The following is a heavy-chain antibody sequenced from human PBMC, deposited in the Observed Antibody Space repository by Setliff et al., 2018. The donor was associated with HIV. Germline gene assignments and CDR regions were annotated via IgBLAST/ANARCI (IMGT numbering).Heavy chain of an antibody. J-gene: IGHJ5*02. CDR3: ARRLVVRGVISGGDNWFDP. V-gene: IGHV4-39*07. CDR2: INHRGST. Sequence: PSETLSLTCTVTGGSISTNNFYWGWIRQPPGKGLEWIGEINHRGSTNCNPSLKSRVSISVDTSKNQFSLKLSSVTAADTAVYYCARRLVVRGVISGGDNWFDPWGQGALVTVSS. D-gene: IGHD3-10*01. CDR1: GGSISTNNFY.